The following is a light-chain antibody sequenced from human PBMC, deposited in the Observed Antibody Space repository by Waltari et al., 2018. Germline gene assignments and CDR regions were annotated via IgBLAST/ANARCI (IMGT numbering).Light chain of an antibody. V-gene: IGLV2-14*03. Sequence: QSALTQPASVSGSPGQSITISCTGTSSDVGGYNYVSWSQKHPGKAPKPLIYDVSNRPSGVSNRFSASKSGNTASLIISGLQAEDEADYYCSSYTSSTTLLLIFGGGTKLTVL. J-gene: IGLJ2*01. CDR1: SSDVGGYNY. CDR3: SSYTSSTTLLLI. CDR2: DVS.